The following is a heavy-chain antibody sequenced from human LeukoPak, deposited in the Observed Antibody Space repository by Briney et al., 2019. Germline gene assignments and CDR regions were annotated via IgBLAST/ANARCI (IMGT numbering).Heavy chain of an antibody. Sequence: KTSETLSLTCTVSGFSISRGYYWGWIRQPPGKGLEWIGSIYHTGSTYYNPSLKSRATVSVDRYNSQFSLRLSSVTAADTAVYYCARVFKPKAGATYYFDYWGQGTLVTVSS. CDR3: ARVFKPKAGATYYFDY. CDR1: GFSISRGYY. CDR2: IYHTGST. J-gene: IGHJ4*02. V-gene: IGHV4-38-2*02. D-gene: IGHD1-26*01.